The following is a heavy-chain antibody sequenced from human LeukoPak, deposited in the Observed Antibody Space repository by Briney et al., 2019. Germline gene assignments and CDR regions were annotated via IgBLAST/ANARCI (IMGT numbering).Heavy chain of an antibody. CDR2: ISGSGGST. D-gene: IGHD3-3*01. Sequence: GGSLRLSCAASGFTFSSYAMSWVRQAPGKGLEWVSAISGSGGSTYYADSVKGRFTISRDNSKNTLYLQMNSLRAEDTAVYYCAKDPYYDFWSGYYYFDLWGQGTLVTVSS. CDR1: GFTFSSYA. V-gene: IGHV3-23*01. CDR3: AKDPYYDFWSGYYYFDL. J-gene: IGHJ4*02.